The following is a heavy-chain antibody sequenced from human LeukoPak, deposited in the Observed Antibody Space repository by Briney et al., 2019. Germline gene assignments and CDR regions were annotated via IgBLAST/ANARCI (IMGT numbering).Heavy chain of an antibody. CDR1: GLTFCSYG. Sequence: PGRSLRLSCAASGLTFCSYGMQWVRQATGQGLGWVAVISSDGSDKQYADSVKGRFSISRDNSKNTVSLQMNTLRTEDTAMYYCAKDVYDSSAYYYDYWGQGTLVTVSS. V-gene: IGHV3-30*18. CDR3: AKDVYDSSAYYYDY. J-gene: IGHJ4*02. D-gene: IGHD3-22*01. CDR2: ISSDGSDK.